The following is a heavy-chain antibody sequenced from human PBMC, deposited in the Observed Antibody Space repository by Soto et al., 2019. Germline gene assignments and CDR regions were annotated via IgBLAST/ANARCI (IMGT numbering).Heavy chain of an antibody. V-gene: IGHV3-7*01. CDR2: IKQDGSEK. D-gene: IGHD6-13*01. Sequence: EVQLVESGGGLVQPGGSLRLSCAASGFTFSSYWMSWVRQAPVKGLEWVGNIKQDGSEKNYVDFVKGRFTISRDNEKNSLYLQMYCLRAEDTAVYYCARIASAGRGWDVWGQGT. CDR1: GFTFSSYW. J-gene: IGHJ6*02. CDR3: ARIASAGRGWDV.